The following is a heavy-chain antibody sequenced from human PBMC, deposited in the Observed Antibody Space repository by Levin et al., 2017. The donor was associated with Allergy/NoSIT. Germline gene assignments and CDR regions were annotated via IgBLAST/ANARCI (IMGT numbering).Heavy chain of an antibody. V-gene: IGHV2-5*02. CDR1: GFSLSTSGVG. D-gene: IGHD2-2*01. CDR2: IYWDDDK. CDR3: AHSLWKVVPAAWAFDY. Sequence: VSGPTLVKPTQTLTLTCTFSGFSLSTSGVGVGWIRQPPGKALEWLALIYWDDDKRHSPSLKSRLTITKDTSKNQVVLTMTNMDPVDTATYYWAHSLWKVVPAAWAFDYWGQGTLVTVSS. J-gene: IGHJ4*02.